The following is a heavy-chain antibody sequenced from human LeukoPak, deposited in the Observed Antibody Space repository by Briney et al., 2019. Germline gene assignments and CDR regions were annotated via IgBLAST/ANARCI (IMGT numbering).Heavy chain of an antibody. CDR2: IIPIFGTA. D-gene: IGHD5-18*01. J-gene: IGHJ4*02. Sequence: SVKVSCKASGGTFSSYAISWVRQAPGQGLEWMGGIIPIFGTANYAQKFQGRVTITADKSTSTAYMELSSLRSEDTAVYYCASGYSYGTFDYWGQGTLVTVSS. CDR3: ASGYSYGTFDY. V-gene: IGHV1-69*06. CDR1: GGTFSSYA.